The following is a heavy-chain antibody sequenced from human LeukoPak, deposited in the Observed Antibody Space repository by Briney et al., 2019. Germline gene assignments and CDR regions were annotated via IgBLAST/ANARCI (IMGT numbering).Heavy chain of an antibody. CDR3: ASEAYCGGDCYSNLADY. D-gene: IGHD2-21*02. V-gene: IGHV3-21*01. CDR2: ISKGSGYK. Sequence: GGSLRLSCAASGFIFGDYSMNWVRQAPGKGLEWVSSISKGSGYKYYADSVRGRFTVSRDNARDSLYLQMNSLRAEDTAVYYCASEAYCGGDCYSNLADYWGQGTLVTVSS. J-gene: IGHJ4*02. CDR1: GFIFGDYS.